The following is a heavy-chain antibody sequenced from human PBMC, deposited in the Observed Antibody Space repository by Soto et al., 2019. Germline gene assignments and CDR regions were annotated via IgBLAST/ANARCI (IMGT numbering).Heavy chain of an antibody. J-gene: IGHJ4*02. CDR2: ISYDGSNK. D-gene: IGHD3-22*01. Sequence: QVQLVESGGGVVQPGRSLRLSCAASGFTFSSYGMHWVRQAPGKGLEWVAVISYDGSNKYYADSVKGRFTISRDNSKNTLYLQMNSLRAEDTAVYYCAKDLPITMIDYWGQGTMVTVSS. V-gene: IGHV3-30*18. CDR1: GFTFSSYG. CDR3: AKDLPITMIDY.